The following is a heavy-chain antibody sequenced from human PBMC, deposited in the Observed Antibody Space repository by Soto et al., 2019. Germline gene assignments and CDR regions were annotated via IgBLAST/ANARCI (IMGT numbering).Heavy chain of an antibody. V-gene: IGHV1-46*01. J-gene: IGHJ4*02. CDR3: ARAYVAFDY. D-gene: IGHD3-16*01. CDR2: INPSGGST. CDR1: GGTFSSYA. Sequence: ASVKVSCKASGGTFSSYAISWVRQAPGQGLEWMGIINPSGGSTSYAQKFQGRVTMTRDTSTSTVYMELSSLRSEDTAVYYCARAYVAFDYWGQGTLVTVSS.